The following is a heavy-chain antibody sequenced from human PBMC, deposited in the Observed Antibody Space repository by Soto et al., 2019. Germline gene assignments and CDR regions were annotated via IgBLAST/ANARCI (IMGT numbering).Heavy chain of an antibody. Sequence: SVKVSCKASGGTFSSYAISWVRQAPGQGLEWMGGIIPIFGTANYAQKFQGRVTITADESTSTAYMELSSLRSEDTAVYYRARDEFGSGWHVGMYVSWGQGTLVTVSS. D-gene: IGHD6-19*01. V-gene: IGHV1-69*13. CDR3: ARDEFGSGWHVGMYVS. CDR2: IIPIFGTA. J-gene: IGHJ4*02. CDR1: GGTFSSYA.